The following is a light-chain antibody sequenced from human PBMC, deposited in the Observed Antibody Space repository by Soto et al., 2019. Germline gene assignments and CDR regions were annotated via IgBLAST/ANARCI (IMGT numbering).Light chain of an antibody. CDR1: SSDVGGYNF. CDR2: DVT. Sequence: QSALTQPASVSASPGQSITISCTGTSSDVGGYNFVSWYQPHPSQAPKVMIYDVTNRPSGLSTRFSGSKSGNTASLRISGLQAEDEADYYCSSYTSISTYVFGTGTEVTVL. V-gene: IGLV2-14*01. J-gene: IGLJ1*01. CDR3: SSYTSISTYV.